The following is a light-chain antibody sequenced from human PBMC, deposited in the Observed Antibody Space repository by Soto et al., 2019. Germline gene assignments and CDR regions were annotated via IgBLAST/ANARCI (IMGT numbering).Light chain of an antibody. CDR3: LQDYNYPLT. CDR2: AAS. CDR1: QGIRTD. J-gene: IGKJ3*01. Sequence: AIQMTQSPSSLSASVGDRVTITCRASQGIRTDLGWYQQKPGKAPKLLIYAASSLQSGVPSRFSGSGSGTDITLTISSLQPEDFATYYCLQDYNYPLTFGPGTKVDIK. V-gene: IGKV1-6*01.